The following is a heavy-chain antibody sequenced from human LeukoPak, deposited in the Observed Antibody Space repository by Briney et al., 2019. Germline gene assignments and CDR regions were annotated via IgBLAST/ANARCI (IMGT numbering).Heavy chain of an antibody. CDR3: ARGVRLGTPGLFWFDP. J-gene: IGHJ5*02. CDR2: INPSGGST. Sequence: ASVNVSCKASGYTFTSYYMHWVRQAPGQGLEWMGIINPSGGSTSYAQKFQGRVTMTRDTSTSTVYMELSSLRSDDTAVYYCARGVRLGTPGLFWFDPWGQGTLVTVSS. V-gene: IGHV1-46*01. CDR1: GYTFTSYY. D-gene: IGHD2-15*01.